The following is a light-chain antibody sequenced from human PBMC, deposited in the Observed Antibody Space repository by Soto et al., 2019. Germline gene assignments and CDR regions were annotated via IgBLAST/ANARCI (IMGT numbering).Light chain of an antibody. Sequence: TLLTHAPVTLSLSQFERANLSFIASQNVSSNLLVWYQQHPGQDPRLLIYAESSRATGIPDRFSGSGSGTDFTLTISRLAPEHFAVYYCKQYGSLINFGNGQRLELK. CDR3: KQYGSLIN. CDR2: AES. J-gene: IGKJ5*01. V-gene: IGKV3-20*01. CDR1: QNVSSNL.